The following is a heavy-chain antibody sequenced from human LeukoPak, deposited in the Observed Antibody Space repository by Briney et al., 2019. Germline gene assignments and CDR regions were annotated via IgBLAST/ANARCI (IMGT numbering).Heavy chain of an antibody. V-gene: IGHV1-46*01. D-gene: IGHD1-26*01. J-gene: IGHJ4*02. CDR2: INPSGGST. Sequence: ASVKVSCKASGYTFTSYYMHWVRQAPGQGLEWMGIINPSGGSTSYAQKLQGRVTMTRDTSTSTVYMELSSLRSEDTAVYYCARAWGSYYRFDYWGQGTLVTVSS. CDR1: GYTFTSYY. CDR3: ARAWGSYYRFDY.